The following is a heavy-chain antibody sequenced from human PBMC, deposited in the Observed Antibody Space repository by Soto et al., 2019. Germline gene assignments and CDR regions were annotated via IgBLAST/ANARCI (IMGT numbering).Heavy chain of an antibody. J-gene: IGHJ6*02. CDR1: GFTFSSYG. V-gene: IGHV3-30*18. Sequence: SGGSLRLSCAASGFTFSSYGMHWVRQAPGKGLEWVAVISYDGSNKYYADSVKGRFTISRDNSKNTLYLQMNSLRAEDTAVYYCAKDGASYYYDGMDVWGQGTTVTVSS. CDR3: AKDGASYYYDGMDV. D-gene: IGHD3-10*01. CDR2: ISYDGSNK.